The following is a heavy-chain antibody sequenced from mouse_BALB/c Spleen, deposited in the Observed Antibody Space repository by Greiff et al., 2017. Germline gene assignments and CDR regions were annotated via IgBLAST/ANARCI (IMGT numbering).Heavy chain of an antibody. V-gene: IGHV2-2*02. CDR1: GFSLTSYG. J-gene: IGHJ3*01. D-gene: IGHD3-3*01. Sequence: QVQLQQSGPGLVQPSQSLSITCTVSGFSLTSYGVHWVRQSPGKGLEWLGVIWSGGSTDYNAAFISRLSISKDNSKSQVFFKMNSLQANDTAIYYCARNRDWFAYWGQGTLVTVSA. CDR3: ARNRDWFAY. CDR2: IWSGGST.